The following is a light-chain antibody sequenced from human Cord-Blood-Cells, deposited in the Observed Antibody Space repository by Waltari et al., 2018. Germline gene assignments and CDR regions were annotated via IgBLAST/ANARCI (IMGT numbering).Light chain of an antibody. V-gene: IGKV1-5*01. CDR2: DAS. Sequence: DIQMTQSPSTLSSSLGVRVTITCRASQSISSWLAWYQQKPGKAPKLLIYDASSWESGVPSRFSGSGSGTEFTLTISSLQPDDFATYYCQQYNSYPWTFGQGTKVEIK. CDR3: QQYNSYPWT. J-gene: IGKJ1*01. CDR1: QSISSW.